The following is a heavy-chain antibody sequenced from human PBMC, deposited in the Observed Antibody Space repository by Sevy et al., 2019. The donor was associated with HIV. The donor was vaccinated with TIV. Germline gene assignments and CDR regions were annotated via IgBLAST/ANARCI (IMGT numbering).Heavy chain of an antibody. CDR3: AREGCTKPHDY. CDR1: GFTFRKYS. J-gene: IGHJ4*02. Sequence: GESLKISCAASGFTFRKYSMSWVRQPPGKGLEWVSTLTLGCGEINYADSVKGRLTISRDNSKSSVYRQMNNLRPEDTAVYYCAREGCTKPHDYWGQGTLVTVSS. CDR2: LTLGCGEI. V-gene: IGHV3-23*01. D-gene: IGHD2-8*01.